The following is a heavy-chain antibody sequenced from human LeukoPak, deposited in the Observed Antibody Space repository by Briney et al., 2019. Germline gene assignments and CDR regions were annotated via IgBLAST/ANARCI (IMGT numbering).Heavy chain of an antibody. V-gene: IGHV4-31*03. Sequence: SETLSLTCTVSGGSISSGGYYWSWIRQHPGKGLEWIGYIYHSGYTDYNPSLKSRVTISVDTSKNHFSLNLSSVPAADTAVYYCARVRGGGTSGAFDIWGQGTMVTVSS. CDR1: GGSISSGGYY. D-gene: IGHD1-1*01. CDR2: IYHSGYT. CDR3: ARVRGGGTSGAFDI. J-gene: IGHJ3*02.